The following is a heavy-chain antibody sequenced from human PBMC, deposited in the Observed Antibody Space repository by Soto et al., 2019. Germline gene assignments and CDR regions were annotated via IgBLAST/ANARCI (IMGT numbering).Heavy chain of an antibody. CDR1: GFTFSSYA. CDR2: ISYDGSNK. D-gene: IGHD4-4*01. V-gene: IGHV3-30-3*01. CDR3: ARFPGNSPFDY. Sequence: QVQLVESGGGVVQPGRSLRLSCAASGFTFSSYAMHWVRQAPGKGLEWVAVISYDGSNKYYADSVKGRFTISRDNSKNTLYLQMNSLRAEDTAVYYCARFPGNSPFDYWGQGTLVTVSS. J-gene: IGHJ4*02.